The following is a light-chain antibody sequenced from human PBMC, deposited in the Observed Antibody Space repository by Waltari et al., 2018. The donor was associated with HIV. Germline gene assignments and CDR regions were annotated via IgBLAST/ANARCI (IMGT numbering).Light chain of an antibody. CDR2: KTS. Sequence: LDWYQQKPGQSPRLLIYKTSNRASGVSDRFSGSASGTDFTLRISRVEAEDVGVYYCMQALQAHSFGQGTKLEIK. J-gene: IGKJ2*01. CDR3: MQALQAHS. V-gene: IGKV2-28*01.